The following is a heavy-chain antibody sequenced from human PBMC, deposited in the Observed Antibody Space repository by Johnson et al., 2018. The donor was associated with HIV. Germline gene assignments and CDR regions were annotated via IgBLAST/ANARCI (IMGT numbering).Heavy chain of an antibody. CDR1: GFTFSSYA. J-gene: IGHJ3*02. D-gene: IGHD4-17*01. CDR3: ARGGLGDYVVAFDI. V-gene: IGHV3-30-3*01. CDR2: ISYDGSNK. Sequence: QMLLVESGGGVVQPGRSLRLSCAASGFTFSSYAMHWVRQAPGKGLEWVAVISYDGSNKYYADSVKGRFTISRDNSKNTLYLQMNSLRAEDTAVYYCARGGLGDYVVAFDIWCQGTMVTVPS.